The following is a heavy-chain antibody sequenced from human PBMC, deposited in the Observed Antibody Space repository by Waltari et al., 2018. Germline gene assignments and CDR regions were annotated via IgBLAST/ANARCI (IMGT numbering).Heavy chain of an antibody. CDR2: INSKSGDA. J-gene: IGHJ3*02. CDR3: ARDASIATAGTDVFDI. D-gene: IGHD6-13*01. CDR1: GYTSTGYY. Sequence: VHLLMSGAEVKKPGASVTVSRKASGYTSTGYYMHWVRQDPGQGLEWMGWINSKSGDANDAQKCEGRVTRTRDTSISTAYVELSSLRCDDTAVYDCARDASIATAGTDVFDIWGQGTLVTVSP. V-gene: IGHV1-2*02.